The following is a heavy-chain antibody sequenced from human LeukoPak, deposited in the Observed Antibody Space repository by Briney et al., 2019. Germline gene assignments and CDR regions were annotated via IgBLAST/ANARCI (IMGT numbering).Heavy chain of an antibody. V-gene: IGHV4-61*02. CDR3: AKSNGYGLADI. J-gene: IGHJ3*02. CDR1: GDSISSGSYY. Sequence: PSQTLSLTCTVSGDSISSGSYYWSWIRQPAGKGLEWIGRIYGSGRTNYNLSLKSRVTISVDTSRNQFSLKLNSVTAADTAVYHCAKSNGYGLADIWGHGTMVTVSS. D-gene: IGHD6-13*01. CDR2: IYGSGRT.